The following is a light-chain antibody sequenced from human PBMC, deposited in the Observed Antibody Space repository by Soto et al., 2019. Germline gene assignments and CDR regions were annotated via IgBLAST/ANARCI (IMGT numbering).Light chain of an antibody. Sequence: EIVLTQSPGTLSLSPGERVTLSCRASQSVSSSYLAWYQQKPGQAPRLLIYGASSRATGIPDRFSGSGSGTDFTLTISRLEPEDFAVYYCQQYGSSPVTFGQGTKVDI. CDR2: GAS. J-gene: IGKJ1*01. V-gene: IGKV3-20*01. CDR3: QQYGSSPVT. CDR1: QSVSSSY.